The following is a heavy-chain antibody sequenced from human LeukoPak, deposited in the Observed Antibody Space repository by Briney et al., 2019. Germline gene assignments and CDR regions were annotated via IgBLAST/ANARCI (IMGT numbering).Heavy chain of an antibody. V-gene: IGHV3-43*01. CDR2: FSGNGKTT. J-gene: IGHJ5*01. D-gene: IGHD3-3*01. Sequence: GGSLRLSCAASGFTFRAYTMHWFRQAPGKGLEWVSLFSGNGKTTYYADSVEGRFTISRDNSKNSLYLQMNSLESDDTALYYCAKEGGTMFFDSRGQGTLVTVSS. CDR1: GFTFRAYT. CDR3: AKEGGTMFFDS.